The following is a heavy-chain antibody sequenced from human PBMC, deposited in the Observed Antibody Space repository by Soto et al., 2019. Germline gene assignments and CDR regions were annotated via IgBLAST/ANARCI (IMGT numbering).Heavy chain of an antibody. CDR1: GGTFSSYA. D-gene: IGHD3-16*01. V-gene: IGHV1-69*13. CDR3: ARETGLGGWFDP. Sequence: GASVKVSCKASGGTFSSYAISWVRQAPGQGLEWMGGIIPIFGTANYAQKFQGRVTITADESTSTAYMELSSLRSEDTAVYYCARETGLGGWFDPWGQGTLVTVS. CDR2: IIPIFGTA. J-gene: IGHJ5*02.